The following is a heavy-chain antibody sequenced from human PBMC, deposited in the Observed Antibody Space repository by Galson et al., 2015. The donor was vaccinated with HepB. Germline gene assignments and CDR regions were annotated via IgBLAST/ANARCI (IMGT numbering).Heavy chain of an antibody. CDR1: GYTFTSYG. CDR2: ISAYNGNT. D-gene: IGHD4-23*01. J-gene: IGHJ6*03. Sequence: SVKVSCKASGYTFTSYGISWVRQAPGQGLEWMGWISAYNGNTNYAQKLQGRVTMTTDTSTSTAYMELRSLRSDDTAVYYCARDLGVTRYYYYYMDVWGKGTTVTVSS. V-gene: IGHV1-18*01. CDR3: ARDLGVTRYYYYYMDV.